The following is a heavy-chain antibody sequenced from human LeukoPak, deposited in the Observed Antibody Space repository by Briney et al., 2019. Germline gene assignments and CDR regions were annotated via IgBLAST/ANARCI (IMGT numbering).Heavy chain of an antibody. Sequence: GGSLRLSCEGSGFSFSSYWMTWVRQLPGKGPEWVANIRQDESERYFADSVKGRFTISRDNAKNTLYLQMNSLRAEDTAVYYCARDYDILTGWDFDYWGQGTLVTVSS. J-gene: IGHJ4*02. V-gene: IGHV3-7*01. CDR3: ARDYDILTGWDFDY. CDR2: IRQDESER. CDR1: GFSFSSYW. D-gene: IGHD3-9*01.